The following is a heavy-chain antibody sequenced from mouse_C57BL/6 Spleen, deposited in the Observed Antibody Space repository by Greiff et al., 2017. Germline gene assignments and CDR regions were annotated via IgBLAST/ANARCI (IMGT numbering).Heavy chain of an antibody. CDR2: ISGGGGNT. D-gene: IGHD1-1*01. CDR1: GFTFSSYT. J-gene: IGHJ4*01. Sequence: EVMLVESGGGLVKPGGSLKLSCAASGFTFSSYTMSWVRQTPEKRLEWVATISGGGGNTYYPDSVKGRFTISRDNAKNTPYLQLSSLRSGVTALYYWVRHGGCYGSTGDYYAMDDWGQGTSVTVSS. V-gene: IGHV5-9*01. CDR3: VRHGGCYGSTGDYYAMDD.